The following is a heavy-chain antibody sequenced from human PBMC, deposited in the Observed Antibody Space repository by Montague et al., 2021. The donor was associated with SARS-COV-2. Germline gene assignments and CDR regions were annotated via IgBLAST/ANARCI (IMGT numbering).Heavy chain of an antibody. J-gene: IGHJ6*02. Sequence: SETLSLTCIVSGGFISDGYYCAWIRQPPGRGLEWLGSHYRSGSVYSNQSPQSRVSISVNKSKNHFSLRLTSATAAETAVYYCVRGAEEAHFAMDVWGQGTTVTVSS. V-gene: IGHV4-39*02. D-gene: IGHD3-10*01. CDR1: GGFISDGYY. CDR3: VRGAEEAHFAMDV. CDR2: HYRSGSV.